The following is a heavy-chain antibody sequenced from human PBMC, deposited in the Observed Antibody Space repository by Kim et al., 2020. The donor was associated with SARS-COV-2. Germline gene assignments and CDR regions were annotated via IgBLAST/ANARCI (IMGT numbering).Heavy chain of an antibody. Sequence: SETLSLTCTVSGGSISSSSYYWGWIRQPPGKGLEWIGSIYYSGSTYYNPSLKSRVTISVDTSKNQFSLKLSSVTAADTAVYYCARQAEMATIIPYYYGMDVWGQGTTVTVSS. CDR3: ARQAEMATIIPYYYGMDV. CDR1: GGSISSSSYY. J-gene: IGHJ6*02. D-gene: IGHD5-12*01. CDR2: IYYSGST. V-gene: IGHV4-39*01.